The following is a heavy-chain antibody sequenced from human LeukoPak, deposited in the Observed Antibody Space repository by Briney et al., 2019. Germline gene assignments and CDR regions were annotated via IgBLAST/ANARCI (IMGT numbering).Heavy chain of an antibody. CDR1: GDSISSYY. D-gene: IGHD2-15*01. CDR3: ARGYCSGGSCYWAYYYMDV. Sequence: PSETLSLTCTVSGDSISSYYWSWIRQPAGKGLEWIGRIYTSGSTNYNPSLKSRVTISVDTSKNQFSLKLSSVTAADTAVYYCARGYCSGGSCYWAYYYMDVWGKGTTVTVSS. V-gene: IGHV4-4*07. J-gene: IGHJ6*03. CDR2: IYTSGST.